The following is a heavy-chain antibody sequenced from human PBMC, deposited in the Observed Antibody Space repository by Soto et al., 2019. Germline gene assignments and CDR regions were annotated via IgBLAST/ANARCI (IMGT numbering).Heavy chain of an antibody. CDR3: ARDLRSSWYGGYYYYYGMDV. V-gene: IGHV4-31*03. CDR2: IYYSGST. D-gene: IGHD6-13*01. CDR1: GGSISSGGYY. J-gene: IGHJ6*02. Sequence: PSETLSLTCTVSGGSISSGGYYWSWIRQHPGKGLEWIGYIYYSGSTYYNPSLKSRVTISVDTSKNQFSLKLSSVTAADTAVYYCARDLRSSWYGGYYYYYGMDVWGQGTTVTVSS.